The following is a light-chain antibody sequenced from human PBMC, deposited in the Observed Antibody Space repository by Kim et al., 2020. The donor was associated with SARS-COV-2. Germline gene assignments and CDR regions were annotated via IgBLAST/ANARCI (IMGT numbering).Light chain of an antibody. V-gene: IGKV1-5*03. Sequence: SAAVGAGVPITCRASPTSSTWLAWYQQKPGKAPNLLIYMASTLQIGVPSRFIGSGSATEFTLTIDSLQPDDFATYYCQHYSRFPYTFGQGTKLEI. CDR3: QHYSRFPYT. J-gene: IGKJ2*01. CDR1: PTSSTW. CDR2: MAS.